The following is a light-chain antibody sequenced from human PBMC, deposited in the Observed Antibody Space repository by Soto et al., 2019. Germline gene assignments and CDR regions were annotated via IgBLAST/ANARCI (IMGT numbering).Light chain of an antibody. CDR3: QQYNNWPPT. V-gene: IGKV1-5*03. J-gene: IGKJ5*01. CDR1: QTISSW. Sequence: IKMTLSTSTLSGSVGDRVTITCRASQTISSWLAWYQQKTGKAPKLLIYKASTLKSGVPSRFSGSLYGTEFTLTISSLQSEDFAVYYCQQYNNWPPTFGQGTRLEI. CDR2: KAS.